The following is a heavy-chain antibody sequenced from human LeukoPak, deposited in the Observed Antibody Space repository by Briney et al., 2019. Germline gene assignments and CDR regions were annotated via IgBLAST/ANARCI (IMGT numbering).Heavy chain of an antibody. J-gene: IGHJ4*02. V-gene: IGHV3-30*02. CDR3: AKGGPSGSYYVLDY. Sequence: PGGSLRLSCAASGFTFSSYGLHWVRQAPGKGLEWVAFIRYDGSNKYYVDSVKGRFTISRDNSKNTLYLQMNSLRAEDTAVYYCAKGGPSGSYYVLDYWGQGTLVTVSS. CDR2: IRYDGSNK. CDR1: GFTFSSYG. D-gene: IGHD1-26*01.